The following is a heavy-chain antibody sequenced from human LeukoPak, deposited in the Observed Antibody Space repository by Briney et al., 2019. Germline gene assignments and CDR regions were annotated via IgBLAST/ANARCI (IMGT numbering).Heavy chain of an antibody. CDR1: GGNFGNYV. D-gene: IGHD6-6*01. Sequence: SVKVSCKASGGNFGNYVIHWVRQAPGQGLEWMGRITPFFGVANYAQTFQDRVTFTADKITNTAYMQISSLKPEDTAVYFCARDTNEEYSSSSDGLAVWGQGTTVTVSS. V-gene: IGHV1-69*04. CDR3: ARDTNEEYSSSSDGLAV. CDR2: ITPFFGVA. J-gene: IGHJ6*02.